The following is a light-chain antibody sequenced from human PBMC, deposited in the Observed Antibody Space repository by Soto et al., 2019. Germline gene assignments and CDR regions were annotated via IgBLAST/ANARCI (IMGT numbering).Light chain of an antibody. CDR2: DNN. J-gene: IGLJ1*01. CDR3: GTWDSSLSAGGV. CDR1: SSNIGNNY. Sequence: QSALTQPPPVSAAPGQKVTISCSGSSSNIGNNYVSWYQQLPGTAPKLLIYDNNKRPSGIPDRFSGSKSGTSATLGITGLQTGDEADYYCGTWDSSLSAGGVFGTGTKVTVL. V-gene: IGLV1-51*01.